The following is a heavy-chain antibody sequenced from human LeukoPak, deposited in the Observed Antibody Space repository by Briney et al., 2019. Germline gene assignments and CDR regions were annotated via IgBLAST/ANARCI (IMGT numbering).Heavy chain of an antibody. CDR2: IYHSVST. J-gene: IGHJ4*02. D-gene: IGHD2-2*01. Sequence: KPSETLSLTCAVSGYSMSSGYYWGWIRQPPGKGVGWIGSIYHSVSTNYNHSLKTQVTIEVDTSENQSSLKLSFMTAADTAVYYCARAVGYCSSTSCLYYFDIWGQGTLVTVSS. CDR3: ARAVGYCSSTSCLYYFDI. CDR1: GYSMSSGYY. V-gene: IGHV4-38-2*01.